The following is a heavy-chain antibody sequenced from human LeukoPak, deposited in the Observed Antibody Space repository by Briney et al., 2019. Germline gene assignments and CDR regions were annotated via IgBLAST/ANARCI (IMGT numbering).Heavy chain of an antibody. D-gene: IGHD3-10*01. CDR2: INPNSGGA. V-gene: IGHV1-2*02. J-gene: IGHJ4*02. Sequence: ASVKVSCKASGYNFIGYYMYWVRQAPGQGLEWMGWINPNSGGANYAQNFQGRVTMTTDTSIRTAYMELSRLRSDDTAVYYYARLWFGREGRLLDYWGQGSLVTVSS. CDR1: GYNFIGYY. CDR3: ARLWFGREGRLLDY.